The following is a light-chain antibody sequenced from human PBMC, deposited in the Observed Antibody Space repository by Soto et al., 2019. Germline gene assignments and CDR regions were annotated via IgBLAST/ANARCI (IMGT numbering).Light chain of an antibody. CDR1: SSDVGHYNY. V-gene: IGLV2-14*01. J-gene: IGLJ2*01. CDR3: SSYASSGTVI. CDR2: EVT. Sequence: QSALTQPASVSGSPGQSITISCTGTSSDVGHYNYVSWYQQRSGKAPKLMLYEVTNRPSGVSYRFSGSKSGNTASLTISGLQAEDEADYYCSSYASSGTVIFGGGTKLTVL.